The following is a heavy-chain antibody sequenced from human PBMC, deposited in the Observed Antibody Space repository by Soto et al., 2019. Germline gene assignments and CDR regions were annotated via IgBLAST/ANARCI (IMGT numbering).Heavy chain of an antibody. CDR3: TRYSGNDCIDY. CDR1: GFTLNNYW. D-gene: IGHD5-12*01. V-gene: IGHV3-7*04. J-gene: IGHJ4*02. CDR2: IKQDGSEK. Sequence: GGSLRLSCVVSGFTLNNYWMSWVRQAPGKGLEWVANIKQDGSEKHYLDSVKGRFTISRDDAKNSLYLQMNNLRVDDTAMYFCTRYSGNDCIDYWGQGTLVTVSS.